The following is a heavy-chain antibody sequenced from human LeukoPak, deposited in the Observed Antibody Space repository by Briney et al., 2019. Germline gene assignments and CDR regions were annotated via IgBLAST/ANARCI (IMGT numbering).Heavy chain of an antibody. CDR1: GFTFSSYS. CDR3: AKFAFRSGTYDILTGYYSDY. V-gene: IGHV3-21*04. D-gene: IGHD3-9*01. J-gene: IGHJ4*02. Sequence: GGSLRLSCAASGFTFSSYSMNWVRQAPGKGLEWVSSISSSSSYIYYADSVKGRFTISRDNSKNTLYLQMNSLRAEDTAVYYCAKFAFRSGTYDILTGYYSDYWGQGTLVTVSS. CDR2: ISSSSSYI.